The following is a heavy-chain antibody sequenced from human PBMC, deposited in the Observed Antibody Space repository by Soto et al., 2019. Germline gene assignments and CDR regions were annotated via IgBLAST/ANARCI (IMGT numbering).Heavy chain of an antibody. V-gene: IGHV4-59*01. Sequence: SETLSLTCTVSGGSISSYYWSWIRQPPGKGLEWIGYIYYSGSTNYNPSLKSRVTISVDTSKNQFSLKLSSVTAADTAVYYCARGGGYSSRRYYYYGMDVWGQGTTVTVSS. CDR1: GGSISSYY. D-gene: IGHD5-18*01. J-gene: IGHJ6*02. CDR3: ARGGGYSSRRYYYYGMDV. CDR2: IYYSGST.